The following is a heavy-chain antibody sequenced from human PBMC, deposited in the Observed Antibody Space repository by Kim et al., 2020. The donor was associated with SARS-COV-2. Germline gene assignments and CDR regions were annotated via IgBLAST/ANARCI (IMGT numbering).Heavy chain of an antibody. Sequence: SETLSLTCSVYGESFTGYYWSWIRQPPGAGLEWIGEIDHSGSTEYNSSLKSRVTISRDTSKKQFSLRVKSVTAADTAIYYCARGGIAILSNYYYGLDVWGQGTPVTVSS. CDR2: IDHSGST. D-gene: IGHD3-3*01. CDR1: GESFTGYY. V-gene: IGHV4-34*01. J-gene: IGHJ6*02. CDR3: ARGGIAILSNYYYGLDV.